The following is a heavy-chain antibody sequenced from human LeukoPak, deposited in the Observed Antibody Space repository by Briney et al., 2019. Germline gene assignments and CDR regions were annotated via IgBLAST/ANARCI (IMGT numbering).Heavy chain of an antibody. V-gene: IGHV1-2*02. CDR2: INPNSGGT. CDR1: GYTFTGHY. Sequence: ASVKVSCKASGYTFTGHYMHWVRQAPGQGLEWMGWINPNSGGTNYAQKFQGRVTMTRDTSISTAYMELSRLRSDDTAVYYCASDVFWSSGWNDYWGQGTLVTVSS. J-gene: IGHJ4*02. CDR3: ASDVFWSSGWNDY. D-gene: IGHD6-19*01.